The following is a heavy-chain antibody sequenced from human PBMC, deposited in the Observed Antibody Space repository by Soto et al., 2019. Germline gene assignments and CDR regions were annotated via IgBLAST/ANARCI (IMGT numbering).Heavy chain of an antibody. CDR1: GVSLSTSGAA. D-gene: IGHD5-18*01. CDR3: SHRQRVTFVGLVTQTDCWFDS. J-gene: IGHJ5*01. Sequence: QITLKESGPTLVNLTQTLTLTCTFSGVSLSTSGAAVGWIRQPPRKALEWLALVYWDDDKRYSPSIKNRVPITKDISKDLLLLTLTNAEPVHTATYYCSHRQRVTFVGLVTQTDCWFDSLLQGTLVTVPS. V-gene: IGHV2-5*02. CDR2: VYWDDDK.